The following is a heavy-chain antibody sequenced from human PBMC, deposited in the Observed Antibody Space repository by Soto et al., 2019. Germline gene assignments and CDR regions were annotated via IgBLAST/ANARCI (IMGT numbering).Heavy chain of an antibody. J-gene: IGHJ6*02. Sequence: SVKVSCKASGYTFSGYYIHWLRQAPGQGLEWMGWINPNSGGTNYAQKFQGRVTVTRDTPTSTAYMELSRLTSDDTAVYYCARSLTEGYCTITGCYTRPLYGMDVWGQGTTVTVSS. D-gene: IGHD2-2*02. CDR3: ARSLTEGYCTITGCYTRPLYGMDV. V-gene: IGHV1-2*02. CDR1: GYTFSGYY. CDR2: INPNSGGT.